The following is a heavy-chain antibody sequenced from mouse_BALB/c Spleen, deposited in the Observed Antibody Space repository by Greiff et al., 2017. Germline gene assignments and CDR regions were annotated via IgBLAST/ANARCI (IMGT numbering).Heavy chain of an antibody. CDR3: APNPWFAY. V-gene: IGHV14-3*02. J-gene: IGHJ3*01. Sequence: EVQLVESGAELVKPGASVKLSCTASGFNIKDTYMHWVKQRPEQGLEWIGRIDPANGNTKYDPKFQGKATITADTSSNTAYLQLSSLTSEDTAVYYCAPNPWFAYWGQGTLVTVSA. CDR1: GFNIKDTY. D-gene: IGHD4-1*01. CDR2: IDPANGNT.